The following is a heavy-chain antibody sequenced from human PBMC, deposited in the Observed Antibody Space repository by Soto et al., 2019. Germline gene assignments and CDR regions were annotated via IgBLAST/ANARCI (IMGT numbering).Heavy chain of an antibody. CDR1: GASLSSISYY. D-gene: IGHD2-15*01. CDR3: ASRHCSGGSCYNPGFVY. Sequence: PSETLSLTGTVSGASLSSISYYWGWIRQPPGKGLEWVGSIFFTGNIYYNPSLKSRVTISVDTSRNQFSLMVNSVTAADTAVYYCASRHCSGGSCYNPGFVYWRQRALVTVSS. CDR2: IFFTGNI. V-gene: IGHV4-39*01. J-gene: IGHJ4*02.